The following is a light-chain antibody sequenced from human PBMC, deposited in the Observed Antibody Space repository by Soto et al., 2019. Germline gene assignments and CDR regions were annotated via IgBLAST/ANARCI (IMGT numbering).Light chain of an antibody. CDR3: GTWDSSLSVVV. Sequence: QSILTQPPCVSAAPGQKGTISCSGSNSNIGNNYVSWYQQLPFTALKLVIYDNINRPSGIPDRFSGSKSGTSATLGITGLQTGDDADYYCGTWDSSLSVVVFGTGTKVTVL. CDR2: DNI. CDR1: NSNIGNNY. V-gene: IGLV1-51*01. J-gene: IGLJ1*01.